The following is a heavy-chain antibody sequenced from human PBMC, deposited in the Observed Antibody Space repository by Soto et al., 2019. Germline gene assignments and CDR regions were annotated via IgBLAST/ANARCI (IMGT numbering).Heavy chain of an antibody. J-gene: IGHJ4*02. V-gene: IGHV1-46*03. Sequence: ASVKVSCKASGYIFTSYCVHWVRQAPGQGLEWMGWINPFDGSRMFAQSFQGRVTFTRDTSTSTVYMELSGLRSDDTAVYYCSRVDPGETSPFDHWGQGTLVTVSS. CDR3: SRVDPGETSPFDH. CDR2: INPFDGSR. CDR1: GYIFTSYC. D-gene: IGHD3-10*01.